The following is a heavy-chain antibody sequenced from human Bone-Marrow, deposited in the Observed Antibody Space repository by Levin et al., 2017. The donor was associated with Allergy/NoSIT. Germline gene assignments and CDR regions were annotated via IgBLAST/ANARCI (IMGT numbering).Heavy chain of an antibody. CDR2: LYHSGRI. J-gene: IGHJ5*02. V-gene: IGHV4-4*02. Sequence: SETLSLTCVVSGASISSSNWWHWVRQPPGKGLEWLGELYHSGRINYNPSLESRVTISLDKSKNQFSLNLRSVTAADTAMYYCPGVIGGCSGNSCYFDPWGQGTLVTVSS. CDR3: PGVIGGCSGNSCYFDP. D-gene: IGHD2-2*01. CDR1: GASISSSNW.